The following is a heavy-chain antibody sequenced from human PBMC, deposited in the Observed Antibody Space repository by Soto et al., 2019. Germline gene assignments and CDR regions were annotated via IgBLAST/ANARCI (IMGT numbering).Heavy chain of an antibody. CDR3: ARRGDSSSGYYYSAMDV. J-gene: IGHJ6*02. CDR1: SDSMNSGGYY. D-gene: IGHD6-6*01. Sequence: QVQLQESGPGLVKPSQTLSLTCSVSSDSMNSGGYYWSWIRQHPGKGLEWIGYIYSNGDTYYNPSLKSRVTISVDTSKNQFSLNLTSVTAADTAVYYCARRGDSSSGYYYSAMDVWGQGTKVTVSS. V-gene: IGHV4-31*03. CDR2: IYSNGDT.